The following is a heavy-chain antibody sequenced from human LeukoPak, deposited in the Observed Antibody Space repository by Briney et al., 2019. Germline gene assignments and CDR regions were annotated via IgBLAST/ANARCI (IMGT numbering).Heavy chain of an antibody. CDR3: AKDGDGSGSYYTVDY. D-gene: IGHD3-10*01. CDR1: GFTFSSYW. Sequence: QPGGSLRLSCAASGFTFSSYWMSWVRQAPGKGLEWVSAISGSGGSTYYADSVKGRFTISRDNSKNTLYLQMNSLRAEDTAVYYCAKDGDGSGSYYTVDYWGQGTLVTVSS. CDR2: ISGSGGST. J-gene: IGHJ4*02. V-gene: IGHV3-23*01.